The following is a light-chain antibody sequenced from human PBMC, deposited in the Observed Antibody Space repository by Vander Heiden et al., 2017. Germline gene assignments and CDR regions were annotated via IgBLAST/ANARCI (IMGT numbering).Light chain of an antibody. CDR1: DSDVGGYNL. CDR3: CSYAFDIWV. V-gene: IGLV2-23*02. J-gene: IGLJ3*02. Sequence: QSALTQPASVSGSPGQSLTISCTGTDSDVGGYNLVSWYQQHPGKAPKVMIYEVSKRPSGVSNRFSGSKSGNTASLTISGLQAEDEADYWCCSYAFDIWVFGGGTKLTVL. CDR2: EVS.